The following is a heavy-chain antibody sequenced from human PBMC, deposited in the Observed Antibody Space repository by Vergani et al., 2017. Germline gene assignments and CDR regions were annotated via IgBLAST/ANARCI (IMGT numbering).Heavy chain of an antibody. CDR2: IYPGDSDT. V-gene: IGHV5-51*03. J-gene: IGHJ4*02. CDR1: GYSFTSYW. Sequence: EVQLVQSGAEVKKPGESLKISCKGSGYSFTSYWIGWVRQMPGKGLEWMGIIYPGDSDTRYRPSFQGQFTISADKSISTAYLQWSSLKASDTAMYYCARRDYYYDGSAYYYPPDYWGQGTLVTVSS. D-gene: IGHD3-22*01. CDR3: ARRDYYYDGSAYYYPPDY.